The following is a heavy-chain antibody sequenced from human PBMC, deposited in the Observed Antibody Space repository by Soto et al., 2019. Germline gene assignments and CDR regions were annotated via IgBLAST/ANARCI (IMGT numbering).Heavy chain of an antibody. D-gene: IGHD1-7*01. CDR2: IDPSDSYT. J-gene: IGHJ6*02. Sequence: PGESLKISCKGSGYSFTSYWISWVRQMPGKGLEWMGRIDPSDSYTNYSPSFQGHVTISADKSISTAYLQWSSLKASDTAMYYCARELELQPYYYYGMDVWGQGTTVTVSS. CDR1: GYSFTSYW. V-gene: IGHV5-10-1*01. CDR3: ARELELQPYYYYGMDV.